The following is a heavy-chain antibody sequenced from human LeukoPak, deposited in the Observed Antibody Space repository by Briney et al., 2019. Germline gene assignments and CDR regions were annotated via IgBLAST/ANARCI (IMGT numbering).Heavy chain of an antibody. D-gene: IGHD3-9*01. CDR1: GFRFSGIG. Sequence: GGSLRLSCAASGFRFSGIGMHWVRQAPGKGLDWVAYIRNDGGNKQYADSVKGRFSISRDNSKNTLSLEMNSLRAEDTAVYYCAGNRILTGYYLFDYWGQGTLVTVSS. V-gene: IGHV3-30*02. CDR2: IRNDGGNK. J-gene: IGHJ4*02. CDR3: AGNRILTGYYLFDY.